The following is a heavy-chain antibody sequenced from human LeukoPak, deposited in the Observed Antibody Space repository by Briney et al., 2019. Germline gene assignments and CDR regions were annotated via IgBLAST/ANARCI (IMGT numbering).Heavy chain of an antibody. CDR1: GGSFSGYY. CDR3: AGGVRATVVTRREFRWFDP. CDR2: INHSGST. Sequence: SETLSLTCAVYGGSFSGYYWSWIRQPPGKGLEWIGEINHSGSTNYNPSLKSRVTISVDTSKNQFSLKLSSVTAADTAVYYCAGGVRATVVTRREFRWFDPWGQGTLVTVSS. J-gene: IGHJ5*02. V-gene: IGHV4-34*01. D-gene: IGHD4-23*01.